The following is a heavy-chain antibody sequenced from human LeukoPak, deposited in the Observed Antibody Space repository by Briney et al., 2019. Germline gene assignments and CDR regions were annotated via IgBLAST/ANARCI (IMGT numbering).Heavy chain of an antibody. D-gene: IGHD2-15*01. J-gene: IGHJ4*02. Sequence: PGGSLRLSCAASGFTFSSYAMSWVRQAPGKGLEWVPAISGSGGSTYYADSVKGRFTISRDNSKNTLYLQMNSLRAEDTAVYYCAKCQEPWGYCSGGSLVFGLGGQGTLVTVSS. CDR3: AKCQEPWGYCSGGSLVFGL. V-gene: IGHV3-23*01. CDR2: ISGSGGST. CDR1: GFTFSSYA.